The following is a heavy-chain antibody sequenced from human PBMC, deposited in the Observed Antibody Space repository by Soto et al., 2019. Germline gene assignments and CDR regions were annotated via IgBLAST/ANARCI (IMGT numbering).Heavy chain of an antibody. CDR2: INHSGST. V-gene: IGHV4-34*01. D-gene: IGHD6-13*01. CDR3: ARTNRLYSSSSWTYYYYGMDV. CDR1: GGSFSGYY. Sequence: PSETLSLTCAVYGGSFSGYYWSWIRQPPGKGLEWIGEINHSGSTNYNPSLKSRVTISVDTSKNQFSLKLSSVTAADTAVYYCARTNRLYSSSSWTYYYYGMDVWGQGTTVTVSS. J-gene: IGHJ6*02.